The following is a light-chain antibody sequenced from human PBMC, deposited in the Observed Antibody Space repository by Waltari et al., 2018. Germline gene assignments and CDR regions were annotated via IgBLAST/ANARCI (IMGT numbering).Light chain of an antibody. V-gene: IGLV1-51*01. J-gene: IGLJ2*01. CDR3: GTWDTTLSALI. CDR2: ENN. CDR1: SPNIGNDY. Sequence: QSVLTQPPSVSAAPGQTVTISCSGSSPNIGNDYVPWYQQLPGTAPKLFIYENNKRPSGIPDRFSGSKSGTSATLGITGLQTGDEADYYCGTWDTTLSALIFGGGTKLTVL.